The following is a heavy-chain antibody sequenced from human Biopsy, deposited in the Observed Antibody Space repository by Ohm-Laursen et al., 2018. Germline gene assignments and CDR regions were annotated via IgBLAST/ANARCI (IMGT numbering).Heavy chain of an antibody. V-gene: IGHV4-39*01. CDR3: ARHPTGFWFDP. J-gene: IGHJ5*02. CDR2: IFYSGII. CDR1: GGSVSSNTNY. Sequence: TLSLTCIVSGGSVSSNTNYWAWIRQPPGKGLEWIGSIFYSGIIYYNPSLKSRVSISEDTSKNQFSLNLNSVTAADTAVYYCARHPTGFWFDPWGQGTLVIVSS.